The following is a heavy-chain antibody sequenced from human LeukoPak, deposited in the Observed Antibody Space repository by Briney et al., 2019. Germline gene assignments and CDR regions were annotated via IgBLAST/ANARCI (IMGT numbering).Heavy chain of an antibody. Sequence: SQTLSLTCTVSGGSISSGSYYWSWIRQPAGKGLEWIGRIYTSGSTNYNPSLKSRVTISIDTSKNQFSLKLSSVTAADTAVYYCARERNYDILTGRDAFDIWGQGTMVTVSS. CDR2: IYTSGST. D-gene: IGHD3-9*01. V-gene: IGHV4-61*02. J-gene: IGHJ3*02. CDR3: ARERNYDILTGRDAFDI. CDR1: GGSISSGSYY.